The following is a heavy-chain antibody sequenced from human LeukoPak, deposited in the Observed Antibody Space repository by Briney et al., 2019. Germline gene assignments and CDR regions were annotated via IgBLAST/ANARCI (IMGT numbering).Heavy chain of an antibody. CDR3: AKAPGATHFDY. V-gene: IGHV3-23*01. D-gene: IGHD1-26*01. J-gene: IGHJ4*02. CDR1: GFIFSNFE. Sequence: GGSLRLSCAASGFIFSNFEMNWVRQAPGKGLEWVSAISGSVGSTYYADSVKGRFTISRDNSENTLYLQMNSLSAEDTAVYYCAKAPGATHFDYWGQGTLVLVSS. CDR2: ISGSVGST.